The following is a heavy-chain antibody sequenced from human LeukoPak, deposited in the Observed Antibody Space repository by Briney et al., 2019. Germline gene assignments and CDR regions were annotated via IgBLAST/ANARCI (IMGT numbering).Heavy chain of an antibody. J-gene: IGHJ5*02. CDR3: ARGGYYGSGNDFRFDP. Sequence: SETLSLTCTVSGGSISSSSYYWGWIRQPPGTGLEWIGSIYYSGSTYYNPSLKSRVTISVETSKNQFSLKLKSVTAADTAVYYCARGGYYGSGNDFRFDPWGQGTLVTVSS. V-gene: IGHV4-39*07. CDR1: GGSISSSSYY. D-gene: IGHD3-10*01. CDR2: IYYSGST.